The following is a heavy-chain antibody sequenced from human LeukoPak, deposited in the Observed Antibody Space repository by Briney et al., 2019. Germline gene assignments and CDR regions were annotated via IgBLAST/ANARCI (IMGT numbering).Heavy chain of an antibody. CDR3: ARGMLGSYDSSGYYALGV. Sequence: ASVKVSCKASGYTFTSYGISWVRQAPGQGLEWMGWISAYNGNTNYAQKLQGRVTMTTDTSTSTAYMELRSLRSDDTAVYYCARGMLGSYDSSGYYALGVWGQGTMVTVSS. V-gene: IGHV1-18*01. CDR1: GYTFTSYG. D-gene: IGHD3-22*01. CDR2: ISAYNGNT. J-gene: IGHJ3*01.